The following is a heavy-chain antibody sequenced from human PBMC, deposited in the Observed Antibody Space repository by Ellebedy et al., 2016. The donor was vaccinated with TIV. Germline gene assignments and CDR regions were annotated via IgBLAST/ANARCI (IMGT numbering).Heavy chain of an antibody. J-gene: IGHJ4*02. Sequence: PSETLSLTCTVSGASIRSYYWSMIRQPPGKGLEWIGYIYYSGITVYNPSLKSRVTISIDTSKNQFSLKLNSVTAADTAVYYCAKMQYFDYSWIDYWGQGTLVTVSS. CDR3: AKMQYFDYSWIDY. CDR2: IYYSGIT. D-gene: IGHD3-16*01. CDR1: GASIRSYY. V-gene: IGHV4-59*01.